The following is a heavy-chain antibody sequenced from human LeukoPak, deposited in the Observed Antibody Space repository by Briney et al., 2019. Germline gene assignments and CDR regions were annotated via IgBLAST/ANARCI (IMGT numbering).Heavy chain of an antibody. J-gene: IGHJ4*02. Sequence: SETLSLTCTVSGGSMSYYYWSWIRQPPGKGLEWIGYIYHSGSTNYNPSLKSRVTISVDRSKKLFSLSLSSMTAADTAVYYCARHESKDGYRGFDYWGQGTLVTVSS. D-gene: IGHD5-24*01. CDR1: GGSMSYYY. V-gene: IGHV4-59*08. CDR3: ARHESKDGYRGFDY. CDR2: IYHSGST.